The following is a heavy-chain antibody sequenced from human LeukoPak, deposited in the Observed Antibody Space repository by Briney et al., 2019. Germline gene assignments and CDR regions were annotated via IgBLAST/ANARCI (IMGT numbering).Heavy chain of an antibody. Sequence: PGGSLRLSCAASGFTFSSYAMSWVRQAPGGGLEWVSYISSSSSTIYYADSVKGRFTISRDNAKNSLYLQMNSLRAEDTAVYYCARDPAAAGTWWFDPWGQGTLVSVSS. J-gene: IGHJ5*02. CDR1: GFTFSSYA. CDR3: ARDPAAAGTWWFDP. V-gene: IGHV3-48*01. D-gene: IGHD6-13*01. CDR2: ISSSSSTI.